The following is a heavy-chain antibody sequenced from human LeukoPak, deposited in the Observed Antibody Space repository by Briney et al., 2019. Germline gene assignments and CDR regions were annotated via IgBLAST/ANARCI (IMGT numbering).Heavy chain of an antibody. V-gene: IGHV3-64*01. CDR3: ARYCSGVSCYSGHDY. CDR2: ISTNGGGT. J-gene: IGHJ4*02. CDR1: GFTFSTYA. D-gene: IGHD2-15*01. Sequence: GGSLRLSCAASGFTFSTYAMHCVRQTPGKGLEYVSAISTNGGGTYYANSVKGRFTISRDNSKNTLYLQMGSLRAEDMAVYYCARYCSGVSCYSGHDYWGQGTLVTVSS.